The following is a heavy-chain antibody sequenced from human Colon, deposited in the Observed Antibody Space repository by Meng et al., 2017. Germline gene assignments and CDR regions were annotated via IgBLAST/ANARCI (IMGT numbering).Heavy chain of an antibody. J-gene: IGHJ5*01. V-gene: IGHV1-8*01. CDR1: GYTFTSSD. Sequence: VQLVQSCSEVRKPGASVKVTCKASGYTFTSSDINWVRQATGRGLVWLGWMNPNSGNTGSAQKFQGRASKTRDTSIGTAYMELGGLTSEDTAVYYCARTARLDSWGQGTLVTVSS. D-gene: IGHD2-21*02. CDR3: ARTARLDS. CDR2: MNPNSGNT.